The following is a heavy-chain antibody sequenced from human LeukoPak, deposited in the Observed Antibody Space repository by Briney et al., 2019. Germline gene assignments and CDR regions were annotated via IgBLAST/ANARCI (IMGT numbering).Heavy chain of an antibody. D-gene: IGHD2-15*01. CDR1: GYSFTNYW. J-gene: IGHJ4*02. CDR3: ARWGGYCSGDNCYPLYYFDY. Sequence: GESLKISCKGSGYSFTNYWIGWVRQMPGKGLEWMGIINPRDSDTRYSPSFQGQVTISADKSISTAYLQWSSLKASDTAMYYCARWGGYCSGDNCYPLYYFDYWGQGTLVTVSS. V-gene: IGHV5-51*01. CDR2: INPRDSDT.